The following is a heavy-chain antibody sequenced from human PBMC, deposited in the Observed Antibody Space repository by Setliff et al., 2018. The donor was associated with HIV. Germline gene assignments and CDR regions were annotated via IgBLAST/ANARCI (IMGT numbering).Heavy chain of an antibody. CDR2: ISAYNGNT. D-gene: IGHD3-22*01. CDR3: ARDPSSGIYYDSSGQYFQN. CDR1: GYIFTSYG. V-gene: IGHV1-18*01. Sequence: VKVSCKASGYIFTSYGISWVRQAPGQGLEWMGWISAYNGNTNYAQKFQGRVSMTIDTSTSTAYMGLRSLRPDDTAVYFCARDPSSGIYYDSSGQYFQNWGQGTLVSVSS. J-gene: IGHJ1*01.